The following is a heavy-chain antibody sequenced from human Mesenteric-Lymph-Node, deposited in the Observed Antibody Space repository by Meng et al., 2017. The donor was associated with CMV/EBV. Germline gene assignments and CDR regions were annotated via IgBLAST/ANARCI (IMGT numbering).Heavy chain of an antibody. J-gene: IGHJ6*02. V-gene: IGHV3-30-3*01. D-gene: IGHD2-21*01. CDR1: GFTFSSYA. CDR3: ARDMGFVVSYGMDV. CDR2: ISYDGSNK. Sequence: GGSLRLSCAASGFTFSSYAMHWVRQAPGKGLEWVAVISYDGSNKYYADSVKGRFTISRDNSKNTLYLQMNSLRAEDTAVYYCARDMGFVVSYGMDVWGQGTTVTVSS.